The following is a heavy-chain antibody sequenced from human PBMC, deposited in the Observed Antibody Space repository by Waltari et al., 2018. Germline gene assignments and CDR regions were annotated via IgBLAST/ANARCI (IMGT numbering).Heavy chain of an antibody. J-gene: IGHJ4*02. CDR3: AREQFYNSGIQGSAFDY. V-gene: IGHV3-74*01. D-gene: IGHD3-10*01. Sequence: EVQLVESGGGLVQPGGSLRLSCAASGFTFSSYWMHWVRQAPGKGLVWVSRSNRDGSSTEYVDSGKGRFTISRDNAKNDLYLQMNSLRVEDTAVYYGAREQFYNSGIQGSAFDYWGQGTLVTVSS. CDR2: SNRDGSST. CDR1: GFTFSSYW.